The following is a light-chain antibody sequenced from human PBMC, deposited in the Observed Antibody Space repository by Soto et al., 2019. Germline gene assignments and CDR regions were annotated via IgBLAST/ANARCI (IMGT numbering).Light chain of an antibody. CDR2: AAS. CDR3: QQYGSSRWT. V-gene: IGKV3-20*01. CDR1: QSVSNTY. Sequence: EIVLTQSPDTLSLFPGERATLSCRASQSVSNTYLAWYQQKPGQAPRPLISAASTRATGTPDRFSGSGSGTDFTLTISRLEPEDFAIYYCQQYGSSRWTVGQGTKVDIK. J-gene: IGKJ1*01.